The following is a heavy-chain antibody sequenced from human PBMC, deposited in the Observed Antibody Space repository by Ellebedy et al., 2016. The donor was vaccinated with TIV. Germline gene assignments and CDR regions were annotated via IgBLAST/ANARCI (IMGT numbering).Heavy chain of an antibody. J-gene: IGHJ4*02. D-gene: IGHD3-10*01. Sequence: GESLKISCAASGFTFSSYWMHWVRQAPGKGLVWVSRINSDGSSTSYADSVKGRFTISRDNAKNSLYLQMNSLRAEDTAVYYCARDPTMYYYGSGKDFDYWGQGTLVTVSS. CDR1: GFTFSSYW. CDR3: ARDPTMYYYGSGKDFDY. CDR2: INSDGSST. V-gene: IGHV3-74*01.